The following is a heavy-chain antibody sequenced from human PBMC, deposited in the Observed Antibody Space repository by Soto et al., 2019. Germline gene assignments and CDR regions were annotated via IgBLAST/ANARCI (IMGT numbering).Heavy chain of an antibody. CDR1: GGTFSSYT. J-gene: IGHJ4*02. D-gene: IGHD6-19*01. Sequence: ASVKVSCKTSGGTFSSYTISWVRQAPGQGLEWMGRIIPILDIANYAQKFQGRVTITADKSTSTSYMELNSLKTEDTAVYYCTTGTAVAIYNFDYWGQGTLVTVS. V-gene: IGHV1-69*02. CDR2: IIPILDIA. CDR3: TTGTAVAIYNFDY.